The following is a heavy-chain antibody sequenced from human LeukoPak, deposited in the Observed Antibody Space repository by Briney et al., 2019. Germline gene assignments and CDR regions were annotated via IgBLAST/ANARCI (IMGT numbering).Heavy chain of an antibody. Sequence: GGFRRRSCATSGFTFGSYAISWVRQAPGKGLEWVSAISNSGRSTYHADSVKGRFTISRDNSKNTLYLQMNSVRAEDTAVYYCAKGIQWELPLEYWGQGTLVTVSS. CDR1: GFTFGSYA. V-gene: IGHV3-23*01. D-gene: IGHD1-26*01. J-gene: IGHJ4*02. CDR3: AKGIQWELPLEY. CDR2: ISNSGRST.